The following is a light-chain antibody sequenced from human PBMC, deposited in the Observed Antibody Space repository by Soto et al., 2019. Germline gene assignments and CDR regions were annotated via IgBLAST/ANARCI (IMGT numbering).Light chain of an antibody. Sequence: DIQMTQSPSSLSASVGDRVTITCQASQDISNYLNWYQQKPGKATKLLIYDASNLEIGVPSRFSGSGSGTDFTFTISSLQPEDIATYYCQQCDNLPLTFGGGTKVEIK. CDR2: DAS. CDR1: QDISNY. V-gene: IGKV1-33*01. J-gene: IGKJ4*01. CDR3: QQCDNLPLT.